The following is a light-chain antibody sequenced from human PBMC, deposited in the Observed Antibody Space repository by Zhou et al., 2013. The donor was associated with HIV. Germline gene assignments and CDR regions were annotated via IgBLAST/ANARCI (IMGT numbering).Light chain of an antibody. V-gene: IGKV1-27*01. CDR3: QKYNSVPFT. Sequence: DIQMTQSPSSLSASVGDRVTITCRASQGISSHLAWYQQKPGKVPKLLMYASTLQSGVPSRFSGSGFGTDFTLTISSLQPEDVATYYCQKYNSVPFTFGPGT. CDR1: QGISSH. CDR2: AS. J-gene: IGKJ3*01.